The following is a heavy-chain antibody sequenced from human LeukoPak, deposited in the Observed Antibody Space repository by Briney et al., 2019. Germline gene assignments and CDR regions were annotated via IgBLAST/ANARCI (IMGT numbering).Heavy chain of an antibody. CDR1: GYSFTSYW. CDR2: IYPGDSDT. Sequence: GESLKISCKGSGYSFTSYWIGWVRQMPGKGLEWMGIIYPGDSDTRYSPSFQGQVTISADKSISTAYLQWSSLKASDTAMYYCARPSGTMVWGVITYYGMDVWGQGTTVTVSS. D-gene: IGHD3-10*01. CDR3: ARPSGTMVWGVITYYGMDV. J-gene: IGHJ6*02. V-gene: IGHV5-51*01.